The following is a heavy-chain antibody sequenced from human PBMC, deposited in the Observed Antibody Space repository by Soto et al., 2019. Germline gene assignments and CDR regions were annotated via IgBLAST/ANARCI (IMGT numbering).Heavy chain of an antibody. CDR1: GFTFSSYS. D-gene: IGHD3-3*01. J-gene: IGHJ3*02. V-gene: IGHV3-21*01. CDR2: ISSSSSYI. CDR3: ARDDPDYVGAVGDNAFDI. Sequence: GGSLRLSCAASGFTFSSYSMNWVRQAPGKGLEWVSSISSSSSYIYYADSVKGRFTISRDNAKNSLYLQMNSLRAEDTAVYYCARDDPDYVGAVGDNAFDIWGQGTMVTVSS.